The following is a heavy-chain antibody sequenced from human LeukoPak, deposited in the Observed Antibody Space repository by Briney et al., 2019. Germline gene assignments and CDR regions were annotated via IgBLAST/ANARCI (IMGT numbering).Heavy chain of an antibody. D-gene: IGHD4-17*01. J-gene: IGHJ4*02. CDR2: ISSSSSTI. CDR3: ARGHYGDYVPFDY. V-gene: IGHV3-48*01. Sequence: GGSLRLSCAASGFTFSSYSMNWVRQAPGKGLVWVSYISSSSSTIYFADSVKGRFTISRDTAKNSLYLQMNSLRAEDTAVYYCARGHYGDYVPFDYWGQGTLVTVSS. CDR1: GFTFSSYS.